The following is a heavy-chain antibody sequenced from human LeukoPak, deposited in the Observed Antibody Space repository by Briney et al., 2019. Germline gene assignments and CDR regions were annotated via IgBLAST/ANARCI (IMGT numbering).Heavy chain of an antibody. CDR2: INPSGGST. CDR3: ARGNHVEMATISHDY. V-gene: IGHV1-46*03. Sequence: ASVKVSCKASGYTFTSYYMHWVRQAPGQGLEWMGIINPSGGSTSYAQKFQGRVTMTRDTSTSTVYMELSSLRSEDTAVYYCARGNHVEMATISHDYWGQGILVTVSS. CDR1: GYTFTSYY. J-gene: IGHJ4*02. D-gene: IGHD5-24*01.